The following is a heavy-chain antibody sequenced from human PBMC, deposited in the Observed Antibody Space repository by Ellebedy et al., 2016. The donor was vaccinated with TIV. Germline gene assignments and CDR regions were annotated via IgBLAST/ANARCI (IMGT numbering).Heavy chain of an antibody. CDR3: AKSHDSSGYHYVGAFDI. V-gene: IGHV3-23*01. Sequence: GESLKISCAASGFTFSSYAMSWVRQAPGKGLEWVSVISGSGGDTSYTDSVKGRFTISRDNAKNTLYLQMHSLRAEDTAVYYCAKSHDSSGYHYVGAFDIWGQGTVVTASS. CDR1: GFTFSSYA. J-gene: IGHJ3*02. CDR2: ISGSGGDT. D-gene: IGHD3-22*01.